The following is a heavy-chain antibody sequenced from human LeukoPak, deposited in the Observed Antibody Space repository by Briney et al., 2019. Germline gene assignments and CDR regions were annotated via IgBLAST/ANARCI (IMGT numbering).Heavy chain of an antibody. J-gene: IGHJ4*02. V-gene: IGHV4-61*01. CDR2: ISYRGNT. CDR1: GVFVSGLSYY. Sequence: PSETLSLTCTVSGVFVSGLSYYWSWIRQPPGKGLEWIGYISYRGNTNYNPSLKSRVAISVDTSKNQFSLKLSSVTAADTAVYFCARLYCSSTSCYLGYWGQGTLVTVSS. D-gene: IGHD2-2*01. CDR3: ARLYCSSTSCYLGY.